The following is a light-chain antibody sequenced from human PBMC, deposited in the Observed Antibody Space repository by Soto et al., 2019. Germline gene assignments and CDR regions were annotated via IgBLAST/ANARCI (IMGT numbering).Light chain of an antibody. V-gene: IGLV3-1*01. CDR3: AAWDSNTVV. CDR1: KLGDKY. CDR2: RDG. J-gene: IGLJ2*01. Sequence: SYELTQPPSVSVSPGQTASVTCSGNKLGDKYVSWYQQKAGQSPVVVIYRDGKRPSGIPERFSGSNSGNTATLTISGTQAMDEGEYYCAAWDSNTVVFGGGTKLTVL.